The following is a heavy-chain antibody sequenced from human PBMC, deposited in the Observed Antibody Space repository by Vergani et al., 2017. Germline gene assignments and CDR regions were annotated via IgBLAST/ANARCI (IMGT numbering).Heavy chain of an antibody. Sequence: QVQLVQSGAEVKKPGASVTVSCKASGYTFTGYYMHWVRQAPGPGLEWMGWINPNSGGTNYAQKFQGWVTMTRDTSISTAYMELSRLRSDDTAVYYCARDPGPGYCSGGSCYHFDYWGQGTLVTVSS. D-gene: IGHD2-15*01. V-gene: IGHV1-2*04. CDR1: GYTFTGYY. CDR3: ARDPGPGYCSGGSCYHFDY. J-gene: IGHJ4*02. CDR2: INPNSGGT.